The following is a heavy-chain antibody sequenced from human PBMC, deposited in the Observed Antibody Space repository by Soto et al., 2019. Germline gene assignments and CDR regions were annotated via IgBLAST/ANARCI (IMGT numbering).Heavy chain of an antibody. CDR1: GYTFTSYD. V-gene: IGHV1-8*01. CDR3: ARGSIAAAGTGVY. Sequence: GASVKVSCKASGYTFTSYDIDWVRQATGQGLEWMGWMNPNSGNTGYAQKFQGRVTMTRNNSISTAYMELSSLRSEDTAVYYCARGSIAAAGTGVYWGQGTMVTVYS. J-gene: IGHJ4*02. D-gene: IGHD6-13*01. CDR2: MNPNSGNT.